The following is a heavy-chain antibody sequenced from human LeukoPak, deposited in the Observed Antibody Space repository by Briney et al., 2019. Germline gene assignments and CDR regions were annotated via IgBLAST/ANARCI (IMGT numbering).Heavy chain of an antibody. D-gene: IGHD3-3*01. CDR1: GGTFSSYA. CDR3: AGHDFWSGSWFDP. CDR2: IIPIFGTA. Sequence: SVKVSCKASGGTFSSYAISWARQAPGQGLEWMGGIIPIFGTANYAQKFQGRVTITADESTSTAYMELSSLRSEDTAVYYCAGHDFWSGSWFDPCGQVTLVTVSS. V-gene: IGHV1-69*13. J-gene: IGHJ5*02.